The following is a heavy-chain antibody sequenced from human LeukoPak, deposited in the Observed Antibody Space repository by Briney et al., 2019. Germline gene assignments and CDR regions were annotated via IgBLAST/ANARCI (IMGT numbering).Heavy chain of an antibody. CDR2: ISGSGGTT. CDR3: ATRRSITIFEFLY. J-gene: IGHJ4*02. CDR1: GFTFSSYA. D-gene: IGHD3-3*01. Sequence: GGSLRLSCAASGFTFSSYAMTWVRQAPGKGLEWVSAISGSGGTTYYADSVKGRSTISRDNSKNTLYLQMNSLRAEDTAVYYCATRRSITIFEFLYWGQGTLVTVSS. V-gene: IGHV3-23*01.